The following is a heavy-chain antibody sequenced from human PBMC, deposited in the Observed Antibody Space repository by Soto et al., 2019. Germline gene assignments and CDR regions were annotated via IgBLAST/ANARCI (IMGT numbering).Heavy chain of an antibody. J-gene: IGHJ5*02. Sequence: PGEALKILWKGSGYSFTSYWIGWGRQMSGEGLGWMGIIYLGASDPRYSPSSQGQATIPADKSISTAYLQWSSLKASDTAMYYCARHRAPGCGRDSPTGWFDPWGQGTLVTVS. CDR1: GYSFTSYW. CDR3: ARHRAPGCGRDSPTGWFDP. D-gene: IGHD2-21*02. CDR2: IYLGASDP. V-gene: IGHV5-51*01.